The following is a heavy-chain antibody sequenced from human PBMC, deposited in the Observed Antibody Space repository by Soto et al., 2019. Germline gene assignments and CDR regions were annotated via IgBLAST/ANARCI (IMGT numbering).Heavy chain of an antibody. CDR1: GFTFSSYA. CDR2: ISGSGGST. V-gene: IGHV3-23*01. J-gene: IGHJ6*02. Sequence: GGSLRLSCAASGFTFSSYAMSWVRQAPGKGLEWVSAISGSGGSTYYADSVKGRFTISTDNSKNTLYLQMNSLRAEDTAVYYCAKGGYCSSTSCRDYYYSGMDVWGQGTTVTVS. D-gene: IGHD2-2*01. CDR3: AKGGYCSSTSCRDYYYSGMDV.